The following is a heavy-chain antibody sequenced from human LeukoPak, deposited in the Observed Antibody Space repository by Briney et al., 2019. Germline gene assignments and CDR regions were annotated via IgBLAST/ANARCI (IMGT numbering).Heavy chain of an antibody. D-gene: IGHD3-10*01. CDR2: IYYSGST. J-gene: IGHJ4*02. CDR1: GGSISSGGYY. CDR3: ARATGHYYGSGSYYPTYFDY. V-gene: IGHV4-31*03. Sequence: SEALSLTCTVSGGSISSGGYYWSWIRQHPGKGLEWIGYIYYSGSTYYNPSLKSRVTISVDTSKNRFSLKLSSVTAADTAVYYCARATGHYYGSGSYYPTYFDYWGQGTLVTVSS.